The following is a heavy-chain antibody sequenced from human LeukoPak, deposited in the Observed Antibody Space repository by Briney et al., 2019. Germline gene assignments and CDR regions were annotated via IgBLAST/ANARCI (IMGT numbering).Heavy chain of an antibody. CDR2: IYYSGST. V-gene: IGHV4-39*01. CDR3: ARQYYDSSGYYTISMDY. CDR1: GVSISSSSYY. D-gene: IGHD3-22*01. J-gene: IGHJ4*02. Sequence: PSETLSLTCTVSGVSISSSSYYWGWIRQPPGKGLEWIGSIYYSGSTYYNPSLKSRVTISVDTSKNQFSLKLSSVTAADTAVYYCARQYYDSSGYYTISMDYWGQGTLVTVSS.